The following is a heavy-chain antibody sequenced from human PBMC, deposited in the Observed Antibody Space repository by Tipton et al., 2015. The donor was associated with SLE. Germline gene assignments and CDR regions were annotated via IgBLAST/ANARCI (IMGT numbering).Heavy chain of an antibody. J-gene: IGHJ4*02. D-gene: IGHD6-13*01. CDR2: IYYSGST. V-gene: IGHV4-39*07. CDR1: GGSISSSSYY. CDR3: ARGPRGAAAGLFDY. Sequence: TLSLTCTVSGGSISSSSYYWGWIRQPPGKGLEWIGSIYYSGSTYYNPSLKSRVTISVDTSKNQFSLKLSSVTAADTAVYYCARGPRGAAAGLFDYWGQGTLVTASS.